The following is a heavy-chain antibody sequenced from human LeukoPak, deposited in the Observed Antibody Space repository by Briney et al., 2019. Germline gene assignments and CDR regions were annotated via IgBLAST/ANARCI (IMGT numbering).Heavy chain of an antibody. CDR2: IIPIFGTA. D-gene: IGHD3-10*01. CDR1: GGTFSSYA. J-gene: IGHJ4*02. Sequence: SVKVSCKASGGTFSSYAISWVRQAPGQGLEWMGGIIPIFGTANNAQKFQGRVTITADESTSTAYMELSSLRSEDTAVYYCARAIGFGELFPGYWGKGTLVTVSS. CDR3: ARAIGFGELFPGY. V-gene: IGHV1-69*13.